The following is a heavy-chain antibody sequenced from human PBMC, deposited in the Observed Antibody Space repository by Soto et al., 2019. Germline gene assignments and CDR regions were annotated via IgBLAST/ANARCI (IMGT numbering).Heavy chain of an antibody. CDR2: IKQDGSEK. Sequence: PGGSLRLSCAASGFTFSSYWMSWVRQAPGKGLEWVANIKQDGSEKYYVDSVKGRFTISRDNAKNSLYLQMNSLRAEDTAVYYCARLLGYCSSTSCWSDYWGQGTLVTVSS. CDR3: ARLLGYCSSTSCWSDY. J-gene: IGHJ4*02. CDR1: GFTFSSYW. D-gene: IGHD2-2*01. V-gene: IGHV3-7*01.